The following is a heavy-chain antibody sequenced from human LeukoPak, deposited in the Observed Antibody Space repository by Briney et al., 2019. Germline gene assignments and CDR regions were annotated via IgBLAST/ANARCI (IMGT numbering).Heavy chain of an antibody. J-gene: IGHJ4*02. D-gene: IGHD3-10*01. V-gene: IGHV4-59*12. CDR1: GGSISSYY. CDR2: IYYSGST. Sequence: SETLSLTCTVSGGSISSYYWSWIRQPPGKGLEWIGNIYYSGSTNYNPSLKSRVTISVDTSKNQFSLKLSSVTAADTAVYYCAATEPGSYYNPFDYWGQGTLVTVSS. CDR3: AATEPGSYYNPFDY.